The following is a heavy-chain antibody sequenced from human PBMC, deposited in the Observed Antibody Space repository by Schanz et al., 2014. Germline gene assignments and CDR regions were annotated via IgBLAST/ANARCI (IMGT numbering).Heavy chain of an antibody. J-gene: IGHJ4*02. V-gene: IGHV3-30*04. CDR2: ISHDGSIQ. D-gene: IGHD6-13*01. Sequence: QVQLVESGGGVVQPGRSLRLSCAASGFTFSNFAMHWVRQAPGKGLEWVTIISHDGSIQYGADSVKGRFTLSRDNSKNTMDLQMNSLRPEDTAVYYCAKDKRGRSSWFFDYWGQGTLVTVSS. CDR1: GFTFSNFA. CDR3: AKDKRGRSSWFFDY.